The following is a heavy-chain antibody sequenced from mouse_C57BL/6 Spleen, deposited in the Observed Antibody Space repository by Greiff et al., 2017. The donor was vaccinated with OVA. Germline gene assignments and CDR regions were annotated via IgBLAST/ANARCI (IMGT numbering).Heavy chain of an antibody. CDR1: GYTFTSYW. Sequence: QVQLKQSGAELVKPGASVKLSCKASGYTFTSYWMQWVKQRPGQGLEWIGEIDPSDSYTNYNQKFKGKATLTVDTSSSTAYMQLSSLTSEDSAVYYCARFDYDVTYWGQGTLVTVSA. V-gene: IGHV1-50*01. CDR2: IDPSDSYT. CDR3: ARFDYDVTY. D-gene: IGHD2-4*01. J-gene: IGHJ3*01.